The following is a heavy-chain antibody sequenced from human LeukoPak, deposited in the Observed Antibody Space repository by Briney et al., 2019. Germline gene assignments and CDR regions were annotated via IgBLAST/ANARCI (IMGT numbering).Heavy chain of an antibody. Sequence: SVKVSCKASGGTFSSYAISWVRQAPGQGLEWMGGIIPIFGTANYAQKFRGRVTITTDESTSTAYMELSSLRSEDTAVYYCARGEAVALFDYYYYGMDVWGQGTTVTVSS. CDR2: IIPIFGTA. CDR3: ARGEAVALFDYYYYGMDV. J-gene: IGHJ6*02. CDR1: GGTFSSYA. V-gene: IGHV1-69*05. D-gene: IGHD6-19*01.